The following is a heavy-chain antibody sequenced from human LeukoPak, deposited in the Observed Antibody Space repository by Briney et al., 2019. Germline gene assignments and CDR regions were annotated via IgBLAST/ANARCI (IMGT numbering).Heavy chain of an antibody. J-gene: IGHJ3*02. Sequence: PSETLSLTCTVSGGSISSSSYYWGWIRQPPGKGLEWIGSVYYSGSTYYNPSLKSRVTISVDTSKNQFSLKLSSVTAADTAVYYCARDIYGSGSYFGGAFDIWGQGTMVTVSS. CDR1: GGSISSSSYY. D-gene: IGHD3-10*01. V-gene: IGHV4-39*07. CDR2: VYYSGST. CDR3: ARDIYGSGSYFGGAFDI.